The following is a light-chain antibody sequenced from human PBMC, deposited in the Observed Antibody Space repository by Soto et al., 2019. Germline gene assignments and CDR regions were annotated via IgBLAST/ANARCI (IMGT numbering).Light chain of an antibody. CDR1: QSLLHANGNTY. CDR3: MQALQTPYT. V-gene: IGKV2-28*01. Sequence: IVVTQSPLTLPVTPGEPASISCRSSQSLLHANGNTYLDWYLQKPGQSPQLLIYLVSNRASGVPDRFSGSGSGTDFTLKISRVEAEDVGGYCCMQALQTPYTFGQGTKLEI. J-gene: IGKJ2*01. CDR2: LVS.